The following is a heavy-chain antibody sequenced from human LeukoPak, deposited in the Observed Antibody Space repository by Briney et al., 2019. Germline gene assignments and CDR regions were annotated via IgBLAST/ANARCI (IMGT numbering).Heavy chain of an antibody. CDR2: IYYSGST. D-gene: IGHD3-10*01. V-gene: IGHV4-39*07. Sequence: PSETLSLTCTVSGVSISSSSYYWGWIRQPPGKGLEWIGSIYYSGSTYYNPSLKSRVTISVDTSKNQFSLKLSSVTAADTAVYYCAREGLMVRGVIDYWGQGTLVTVSS. CDR3: AREGLMVRGVIDY. CDR1: GVSISSSSYY. J-gene: IGHJ4*02.